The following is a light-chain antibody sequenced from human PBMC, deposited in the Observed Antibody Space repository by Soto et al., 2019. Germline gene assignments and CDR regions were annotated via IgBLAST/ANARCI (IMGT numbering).Light chain of an antibody. CDR2: WAS. Sequence: DIVMTQSPDSLAVSLGERATINCKSSQNVLYSSNNKNYVAWYQQKPGQPPKLLIYWASTRESGVPDRFSGSESGTDFTLTISSLQAEDVAVYYCQQDDNIPRTFGQGTKVEIK. CDR1: QNVLYSSNNKNY. V-gene: IGKV4-1*01. J-gene: IGKJ1*01. CDR3: QQDDNIPRT.